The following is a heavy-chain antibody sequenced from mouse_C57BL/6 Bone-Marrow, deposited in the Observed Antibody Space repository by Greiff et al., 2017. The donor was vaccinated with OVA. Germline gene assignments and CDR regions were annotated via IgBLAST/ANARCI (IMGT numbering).Heavy chain of an antibody. V-gene: IGHV1-53*01. CDR1: GYTFTSYW. Sequence: QVQLQQPGTELVKPGASVKLSCKASGYTFTSYWMHWVKQRPGQGLEWIGNINPSNGGTNYNEKFKSKATLTVDKSSSTAYMQLSSLTSEDSAVYYCAGDLYYGSSYHYYAMDYWGQGTSVTVSS. CDR3: AGDLYYGSSYHYYAMDY. D-gene: IGHD1-1*01. CDR2: INPSNGGT. J-gene: IGHJ4*01.